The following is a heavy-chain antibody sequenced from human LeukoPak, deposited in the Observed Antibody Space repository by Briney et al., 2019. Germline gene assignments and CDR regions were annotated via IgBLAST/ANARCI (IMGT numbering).Heavy chain of an antibody. CDR2: INPNSGST. CDR3: ARGGIAVARSALDP. J-gene: IGHJ5*02. Sequence: ASVKVSCKASGYTFTSYALHWVRQAPGQGLEWMGRINPNSGSTSYAQKFQGRVTMTRDTSTSTVYMELSSLRSEDTAVYYCARGGIAVARSALDPWGQGTLDTVSS. D-gene: IGHD6-19*01. CDR1: GYTFTSYA. V-gene: IGHV1-46*01.